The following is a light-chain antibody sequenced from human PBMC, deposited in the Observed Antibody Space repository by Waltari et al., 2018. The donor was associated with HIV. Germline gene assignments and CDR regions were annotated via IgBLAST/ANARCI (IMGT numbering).Light chain of an antibody. CDR1: QRINNL. Sequence: DIQMTQSPSSLSASVGDRVTSTCRASQRINNLLNWYQQTPGKAPKLLIFSASTLQSGFSSRFSGSGYGTDFTLTISNLQAEDFATYYCQQSYSAPRTFGQGTKVEIK. V-gene: IGKV1-39*01. CDR2: SAS. CDR3: QQSYSAPRT. J-gene: IGKJ1*01.